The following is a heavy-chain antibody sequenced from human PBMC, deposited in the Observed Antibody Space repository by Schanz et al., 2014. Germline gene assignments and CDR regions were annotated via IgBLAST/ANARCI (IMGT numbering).Heavy chain of an antibody. CDR2: VNPGGGST. CDR3: ARGSLAGYVALLMAANAY. V-gene: IGHV1-46*01. Sequence: QVHLEQSGPEVKKPGASVKLSCRASGYPFTNYYIHWVRQAPGQGLEWMGIVNPGGGSTSVAQRFQTRVTLTRDTSTGTAYLGLTRLRFEDTAVYYCARGSLAGYVALLMAANAYWGQGTLLTVSS. D-gene: IGHD2-15*01. J-gene: IGHJ4*02. CDR1: GYPFTNYY.